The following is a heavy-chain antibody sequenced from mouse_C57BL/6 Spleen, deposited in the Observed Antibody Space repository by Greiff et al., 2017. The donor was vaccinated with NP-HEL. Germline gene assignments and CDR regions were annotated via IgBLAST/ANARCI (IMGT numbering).Heavy chain of an antibody. V-gene: IGHV1-54*01. J-gene: IGHJ2*01. CDR2: INPGSGGT. CDR3: ARYGYDVFDY. Sequence: QVQLQQSGAELVRPGTSVKVSCKASGYAFTNYLIEWVKQRPGQGLEWIGVINPGSGGTNYNEKFKGKATLTADKSSSTAYMQLSSLTSEDAAVYFCARYGYDVFDYWGQGTTLTVSS. D-gene: IGHD2-2*01. CDR1: GYAFTNYL.